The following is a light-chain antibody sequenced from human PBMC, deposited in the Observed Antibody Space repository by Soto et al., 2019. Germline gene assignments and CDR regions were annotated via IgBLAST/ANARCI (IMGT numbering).Light chain of an antibody. V-gene: IGLV2-11*01. CDR2: DVR. J-gene: IGLJ3*02. Sequence: QSALTQPRSVSGSPGQSVTISCTGTSSDVGGYNYVSWYQQHPGKAPKLMIYDVRKRPSGVPDRFSGSKSGNTASLTISGLQAEDEADYYCCSYAGSYGVFGGGTKLTVL. CDR3: CSYAGSYGV. CDR1: SSDVGGYNY.